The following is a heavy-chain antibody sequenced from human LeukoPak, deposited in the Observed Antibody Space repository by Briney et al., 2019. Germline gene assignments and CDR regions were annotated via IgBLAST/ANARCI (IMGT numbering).Heavy chain of an antibody. Sequence: SETLSLTCSVSDDSITMYYWTWIRQPPGKGLEGIGYVNHTGSTNFNPSLNCRVSISSDPTTTLFSLRLRSVTDADTAVYFCARGRVSSSTWYSTSYSYFYMDVWGKGTPVTASS. CDR1: DDSITMYY. V-gene: IGHV4-59*01. CDR2: VNHTGST. CDR3: ARGRVSSSTWYSTSYSYFYMDV. D-gene: IGHD1-1*01. J-gene: IGHJ6*03.